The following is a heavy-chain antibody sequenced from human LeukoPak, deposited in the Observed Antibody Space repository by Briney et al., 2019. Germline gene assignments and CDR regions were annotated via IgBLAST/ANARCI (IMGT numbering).Heavy chain of an antibody. Sequence: SETLSLTCAVYGGSFSGYYWGWIRQPPGKGLEWIGSIYYSGSTYYNPSLKSRVTISVDTSKNQFSLKLSSVTAADTAVYYCARLYSGSYSYAFDIWGQGTMVTVSS. D-gene: IGHD1-26*01. J-gene: IGHJ3*02. V-gene: IGHV4-39*01. CDR1: GGSFSGYY. CDR2: IYYSGST. CDR3: ARLYSGSYSYAFDI.